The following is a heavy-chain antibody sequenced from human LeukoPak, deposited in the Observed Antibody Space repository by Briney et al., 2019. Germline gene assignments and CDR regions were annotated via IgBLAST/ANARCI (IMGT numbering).Heavy chain of an antibody. CDR1: GFTFSSYA. D-gene: IGHD5-18*01. V-gene: IGHV3-33*08. J-gene: IGHJ4*02. Sequence: GGSLRLSCAASGFTFSSYAMSWVRQAPGKGLEWVAVIWYDGSNKYYADSVKGRFTISRDNSKNTLYLQMNSLRAEDTAVYYCARLASVDTAMAIDYWGQGTLVTVSS. CDR2: IWYDGSNK. CDR3: ARLASVDTAMAIDY.